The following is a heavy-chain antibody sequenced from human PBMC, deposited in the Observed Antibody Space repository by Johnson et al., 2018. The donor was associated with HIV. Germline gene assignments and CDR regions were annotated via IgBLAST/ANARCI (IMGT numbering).Heavy chain of an antibody. D-gene: IGHD5-18*01. Sequence: QVHLVESGGGVVQPGRSLRLSCVASGFTITTYGMHWVRQAPGKGLEWVAVIWYDGNNKYYADSVKGRFTISRDNAKNTLYLQMNSLRAEDTAAFYCVRERQSGTMQLWLRVNDAFDIWGQGTMVTVSS. V-gene: IGHV3-33*01. CDR1: GFTITTYG. J-gene: IGHJ3*02. CDR3: VRERQSGTMQLWLRVNDAFDI. CDR2: IWYDGNNK.